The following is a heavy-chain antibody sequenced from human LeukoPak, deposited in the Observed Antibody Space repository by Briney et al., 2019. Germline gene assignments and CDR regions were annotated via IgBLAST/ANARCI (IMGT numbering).Heavy chain of an antibody. D-gene: IGHD3-10*01. V-gene: IGHV3-30*18. J-gene: IGHJ4*02. CDR2: ISYDGSNK. Sequence: GGSLRLSCAASGFTFSSYGMHWVRQAPGKGLEWVAVISYDGSNKYYADSVKGRFTISRDNSKNTLYLQMNSLRAQDTAVYYCAKDPQAYGSGSYYSPYFDYWGQGTLVTVSS. CDR1: GFTFSSYG. CDR3: AKDPQAYGSGSYYSPYFDY.